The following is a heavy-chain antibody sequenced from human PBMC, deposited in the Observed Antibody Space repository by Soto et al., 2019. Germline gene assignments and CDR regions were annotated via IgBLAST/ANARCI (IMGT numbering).Heavy chain of an antibody. CDR1: GYTFTGYY. Sequence: GASVKVSCKASGYTFTGYYMHWVRQAPGQGLEWMGWINPNSGGTNYAQKFQGWVTMTRDTSISTAYMELSRLRSDDTAVYYCARDRKGKKGDLFYGMDVWGQGTTVTVSS. J-gene: IGHJ6*02. CDR2: INPNSGGT. CDR3: ARDRKGKKGDLFYGMDV. V-gene: IGHV1-2*04.